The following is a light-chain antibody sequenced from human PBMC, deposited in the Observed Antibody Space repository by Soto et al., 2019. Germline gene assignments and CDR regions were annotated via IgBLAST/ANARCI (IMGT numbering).Light chain of an antibody. J-gene: IGKJ4*02. V-gene: IGKV3-11*01. CDR1: QPVXRN. Sequence: IDLTQSPATLSVSPGARATLACRASQPVXRNFDWYQRKRGQAPRFLXYYSSNMETGSPARLSGSGSGTDFSLIISSLDPEDFAVYYFQQRSVGPLTFGGGTKVDIK. CDR3: QQRSVGPLT. CDR2: YSS.